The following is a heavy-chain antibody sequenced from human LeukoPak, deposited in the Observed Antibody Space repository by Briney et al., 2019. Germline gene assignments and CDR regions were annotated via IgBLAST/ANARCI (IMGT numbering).Heavy chain of an antibody. CDR3: ARGPRFGEWWTLDY. CDR2: ISYDGSNK. V-gene: IGHV3-30*04. CDR1: GFTFSSYA. Sequence: QTGRSLRLSCAASGFTFSSYAMHWVRQAPGKGLEWVAVISYDGSNKYYADSVKGRFTISRDNSKSTLYLQMSSLRAEDTAVYYCARGPRFGEWWTLDYWGQGTLVTVSS. D-gene: IGHD3-10*01. J-gene: IGHJ4*02.